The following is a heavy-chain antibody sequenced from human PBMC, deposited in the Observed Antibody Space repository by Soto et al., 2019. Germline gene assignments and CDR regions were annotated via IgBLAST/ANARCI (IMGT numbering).Heavy chain of an antibody. CDR2: VNPNSGGT. Sequence: QVQLVQSGAEVKKPGASVKVSCKASGYTFTGYYMHWVRQAPGQGLEWMGWVNPNSGGTNYAQKLKGWVTMTRDTSISTAYMELSRLRSDDTAVYYCARDPDWDVTATSHYGMDVWGQGTTVTVSS. CDR3: ARDPDWDVTATSHYGMDV. D-gene: IGHD1-26*01. J-gene: IGHJ6*02. V-gene: IGHV1-2*04. CDR1: GYTFTGYY.